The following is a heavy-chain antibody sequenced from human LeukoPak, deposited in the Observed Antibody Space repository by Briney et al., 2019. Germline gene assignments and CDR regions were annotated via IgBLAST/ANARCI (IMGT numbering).Heavy chain of an antibody. CDR1: GNSFTNYW. J-gene: IGHJ3*02. V-gene: IGHV5-51*01. CDR2: IYPGDSDT. Sequence: GESLKISCKGFGNSFTNYWIGWVRQMPGKGLEWMGIIYPGDSDTRYSPSFQGQVIISADKSIYTAYLQWSSLKASDTAMYYCARTGYYDISEDGFDIWGQGTMVTVSS. D-gene: IGHD3-22*01. CDR3: ARTGYYDISEDGFDI.